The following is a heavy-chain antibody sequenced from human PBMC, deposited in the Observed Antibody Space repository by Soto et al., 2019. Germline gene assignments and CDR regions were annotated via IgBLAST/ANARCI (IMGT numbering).Heavy chain of an antibody. CDR1: GFTFSSYW. J-gene: IGHJ6*02. CDR3: ARIGYCGGDCYVYGMDV. D-gene: IGHD2-21*01. Sequence: PGGSLRLSCAASGFTFSSYWMSWVRQAPGKGLEWVANIKQDGSEKYYVDSVKGRFTISRDNAKNSLYLQMNSLRAEDTAVCYCARIGYCGGDCYVYGMDVWGQGTTVTVSS. CDR2: IKQDGSEK. V-gene: IGHV3-7*01.